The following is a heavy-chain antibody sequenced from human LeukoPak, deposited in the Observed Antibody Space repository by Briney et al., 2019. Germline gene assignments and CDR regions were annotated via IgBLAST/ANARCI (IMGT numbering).Heavy chain of an antibody. CDR3: ATGGYFDSPFDY. D-gene: IGHD3-22*01. V-gene: IGHV4-59*01. J-gene: IGHJ4*02. CDR1: GGSISSYY. CDR2: IYKSGSS. Sequence: SEALSLTCTVSGGSISSYYWNWIRLPPGKGLEWIGSIYKSGSSNYNPSLRSRVTISVDTSKTQFSLKLTSVTAADTAVYYCATGGYFDSPFDYWGQGTLVTVSS.